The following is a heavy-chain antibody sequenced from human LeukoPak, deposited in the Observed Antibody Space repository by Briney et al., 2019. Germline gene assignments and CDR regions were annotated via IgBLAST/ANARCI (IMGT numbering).Heavy chain of an antibody. V-gene: IGHV3-48*02. CDR2: ISSGGSTI. CDR3: ARDGYGDYLFDY. Sequence: QSGGSLRLSCAASGFTFSSHALNWVRQAPGKGLEWVSYISSGGSTIYYADSVKGRFTISRDNARNSLYLQMDSLRDEDTAVYYCARDGYGDYLFDYWGQGTLVTVSS. CDR1: GFTFSSHA. J-gene: IGHJ4*02. D-gene: IGHD4-17*01.